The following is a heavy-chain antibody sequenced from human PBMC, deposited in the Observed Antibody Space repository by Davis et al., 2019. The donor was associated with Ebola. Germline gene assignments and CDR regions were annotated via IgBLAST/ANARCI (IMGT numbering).Heavy chain of an antibody. CDR1: GFTFSSYW. J-gene: IGHJ6*02. D-gene: IGHD6-19*01. V-gene: IGHV3-74*01. CDR3: AREAVGGILYYYGMDV. CDR2: INSDGSST. Sequence: HTGGSLRLSCAASGFTFSSYWMHWVRQAPGKGLVWVSRINSDGSSTSYADSVKGRFTISRDNSKSTLYLQMNSLRAEDTAVYYCAREAVGGILYYYGMDVWGQGTTVTVSS.